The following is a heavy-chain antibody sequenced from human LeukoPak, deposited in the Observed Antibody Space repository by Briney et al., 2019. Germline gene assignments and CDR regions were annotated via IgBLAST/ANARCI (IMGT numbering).Heavy chain of an antibody. CDR2: IYYSGST. D-gene: IGHD3-9*01. Sequence: SETLSLTCTVSGGSISSYYWSWIRQPPGKGLEWIGYIYYSGSTNYNPSLKSRVTISVDTSKNQFSLKLSSVTAADTAVYYCARVGLILTGYYNFDYWGQGTLVTVSS. CDR1: GGSISSYY. J-gene: IGHJ4*02. CDR3: ARVGLILTGYYNFDY. V-gene: IGHV4-59*08.